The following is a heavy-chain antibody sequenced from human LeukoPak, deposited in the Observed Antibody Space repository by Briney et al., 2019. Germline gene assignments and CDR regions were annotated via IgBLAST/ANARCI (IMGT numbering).Heavy chain of an antibody. CDR1: GFTFSSYS. V-gene: IGHV3-21*01. J-gene: IGHJ4*02. CDR3: ARDLQYCSGGSCYGIDY. Sequence: GGSLRLSCAASGFTFSSYSMNWVRQAPGKGLEWVSSISSSSSYIYYADSVKGRFTISRDNAKNSLYLQMNSLRAEDTAVYYCARDLQYCSGGSCYGIDYWGQGTLVTVSS. CDR2: ISSSSSYI. D-gene: IGHD2-15*01.